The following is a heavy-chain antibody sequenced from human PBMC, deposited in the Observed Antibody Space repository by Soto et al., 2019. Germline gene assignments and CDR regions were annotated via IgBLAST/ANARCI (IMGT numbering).Heavy chain of an antibody. CDR1: GFTFNDFE. Sequence: EVQLLESGGGLVQPGGSLRLSCGVSGFTFNDFEMNWVRQAPGKGPEWLAYIDGSGATKKYADSVRGRFTISRDNPNHSLFLQMSSLSAADTAIYYCARGFGGFNYWGQGTLVSVSS. J-gene: IGHJ4*02. CDR3: ARGFGGFNY. D-gene: IGHD3-10*01. V-gene: IGHV3-48*03. CDR2: IDGSGATK.